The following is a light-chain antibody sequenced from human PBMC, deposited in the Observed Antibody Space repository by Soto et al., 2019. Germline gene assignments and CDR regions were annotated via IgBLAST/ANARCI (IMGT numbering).Light chain of an antibody. CDR1: QNVLSY. J-gene: IGKJ5*01. CDR2: EAT. Sequence: EIVLTQSPATLSLSPGERAILSCRASQNVLSYLGWYQQKPGQAPRLLIYEATNRATGIPARFSGSGSATDFTLILSSLEPEDFAVYYCQQRRRWPITFGQGTRLEIK. CDR3: QQRRRWPIT. V-gene: IGKV3-11*01.